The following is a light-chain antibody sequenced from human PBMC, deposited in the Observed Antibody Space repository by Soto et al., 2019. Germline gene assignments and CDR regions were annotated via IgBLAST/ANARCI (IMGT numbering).Light chain of an antibody. CDR2: AAS. Sequence: DIQMTQSPSSLSASVEDRVIITCRASQSISNHLNWYQQKPGKAPKLLIFAASSLQSGVPSRFSGSRSGPDFTLTISSLQPEDFATYYCQQGYSSPPTFGQGTKVEIK. J-gene: IGKJ1*01. CDR3: QQGYSSPPT. V-gene: IGKV1-39*01. CDR1: QSISNH.